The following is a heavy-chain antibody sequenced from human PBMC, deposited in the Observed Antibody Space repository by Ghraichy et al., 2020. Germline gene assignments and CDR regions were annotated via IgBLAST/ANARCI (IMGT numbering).Heavy chain of an antibody. J-gene: IGHJ4*02. D-gene: IGHD5-18*01. CDR2: INHSGST. Sequence: SQTLSLTCAVYGGSFSGYYWSWIRQPPGKGLEWIGEINHSGSTNYNPSLKSRVTISVDTSKNQFSLKLSSVTAADTAVYYFASSGYSYGSDYWGQGTLVTVSS. V-gene: IGHV4-34*01. CDR1: GGSFSGYY. CDR3: ASSGYSYGSDY.